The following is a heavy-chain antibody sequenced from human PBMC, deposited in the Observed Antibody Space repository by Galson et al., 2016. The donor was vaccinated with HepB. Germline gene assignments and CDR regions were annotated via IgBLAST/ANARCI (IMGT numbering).Heavy chain of an antibody. CDR1: GFTFNNYA. J-gene: IGHJ4*02. D-gene: IGHD4-17*01. CDR2: ISGNGIAT. Sequence: SLRLSCAASGFTFNNYAMTWVRQAPGKGLEWLSTISGNGIATYYGDSLRGRFTISRDDSRNTLFLHMNSLRAEDTAVYYCAKNPNFGDYAYSDFWGQGTLVPVSS. CDR3: AKNPNFGDYAYSDF. V-gene: IGHV3-23*01.